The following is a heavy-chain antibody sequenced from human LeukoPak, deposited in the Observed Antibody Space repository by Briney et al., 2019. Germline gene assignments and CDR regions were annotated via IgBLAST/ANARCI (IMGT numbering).Heavy chain of an antibody. CDR1: EFTFSSYE. V-gene: IGHV3-30*02. CDR3: AKDQIPIVVVVAGGSLSLDY. D-gene: IGHD2-15*01. Sequence: PGGSLRLSCTVSEFTFSSYEMNWVRQAPGKGLEWVAFIRYDASNKYYADSVKGRFTISRDNSKNTLYLQMSSLRAEDTAVYYCAKDQIPIVVVVAGGSLSLDYWGQGTLVTVSS. J-gene: IGHJ4*02. CDR2: IRYDASNK.